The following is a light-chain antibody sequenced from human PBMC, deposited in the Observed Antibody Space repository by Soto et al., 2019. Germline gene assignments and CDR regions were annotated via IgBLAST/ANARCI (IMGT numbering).Light chain of an antibody. CDR2: KAS. V-gene: IGKV1-5*03. J-gene: IGKJ5*01. CDR3: QQPISFPIT. CDR1: QSISSW. Sequence: DIQMTQSPSTLSASVGDRVTITCRASQSISSWLAWYQQKPGKAPKLLIYKASTLKSGVPSRFSGSGSGTDFTLTIRSLQPEDFATYYCQQPISFPITFGQGTRLEIK.